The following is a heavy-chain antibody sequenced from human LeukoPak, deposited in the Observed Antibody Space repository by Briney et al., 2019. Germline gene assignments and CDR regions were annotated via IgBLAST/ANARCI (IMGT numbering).Heavy chain of an antibody. V-gene: IGHV3-9*01. CDR2: ISWNSGSI. J-gene: IGHJ6*03. CDR3: ARDRWELSDYYYMDV. CDR1: GFTFDDYA. D-gene: IGHD1-26*01. Sequence: GGSLRLSCAASGFTFDDYAMYWVRQAPGRGLEWVSGISWNSGSIGYADSVKGRFTISRDNAKNSLYLQMNSLRAEDTAVYYCARDRWELSDYYYMDVWGKGTTVTVSS.